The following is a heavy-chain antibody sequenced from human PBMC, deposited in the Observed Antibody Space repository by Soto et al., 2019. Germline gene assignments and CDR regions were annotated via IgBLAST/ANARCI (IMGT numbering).Heavy chain of an antibody. Sequence: VQLVESGGGVVQPGRSLRLSCAASGFTFSSYAMHWVRQAPGKGLEWVAVISYDGSNKYYADSVKGRFTISRDNSKNTLYLQMNSLRAEDTAVYYCARDEYYYGSGSYYNPSGYWGQGTLVTVSS. D-gene: IGHD3-10*01. J-gene: IGHJ4*02. CDR1: GFTFSSYA. CDR2: ISYDGSNK. V-gene: IGHV3-30-3*01. CDR3: ARDEYYYGSGSYYNPSGY.